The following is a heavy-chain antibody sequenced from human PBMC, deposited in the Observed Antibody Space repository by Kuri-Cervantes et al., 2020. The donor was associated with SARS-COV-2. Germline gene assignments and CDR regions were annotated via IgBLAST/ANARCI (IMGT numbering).Heavy chain of an antibody. V-gene: IGHV4-61*01. CDR3: ARESNYSHYYGTEV. Sequence: SETLSLTCTVSGSSVSSGSYYWSWIRQPPGKGLEWIGYIYYNGSTNYNPSLKSRVTISVDTSKNQFSLELDSVTAADTAVYYCARESNYSHYYGTEVWGQGTTVTVSS. J-gene: IGHJ6*02. CDR2: IYYNGST. CDR1: GSSVSSGSYY.